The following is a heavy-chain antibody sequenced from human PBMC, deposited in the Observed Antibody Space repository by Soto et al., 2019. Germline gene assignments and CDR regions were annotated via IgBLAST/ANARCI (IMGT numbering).Heavy chain of an antibody. CDR1: GFNFGGSW. CDR3: ARGGFIGTPPDY. V-gene: IGHV5-51*01. Sequence: PGESLKISCKASGFNFGGSWIGWVRQMPGKGLEWMGIIYPGDSDTRYSPSFQGQVTISADKSISTAYLQWRSLKPSDTAKYHCARGGFIGTPPDYWGQGTRVTVSS. J-gene: IGHJ4*02. D-gene: IGHD1-7*01. CDR2: IYPGDSDT.